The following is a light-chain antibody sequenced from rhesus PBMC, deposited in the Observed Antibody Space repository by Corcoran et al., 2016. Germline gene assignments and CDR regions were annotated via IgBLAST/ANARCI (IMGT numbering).Light chain of an antibody. V-gene: IGKV3S9*01. CDR3: QQYNNWKT. J-gene: IGKJ1*01. Sequence: EIVMTQSPATLSLSPGERATLSCRASQSVSSYVAWYQQKPAQAPRLLIYGASSRATGIPDRSSGSGSGTDLTLIISSLEPEDVGVYYCQQYNNWKTFGQGTKVEIK. CDR1: QSVSSY. CDR2: GAS.